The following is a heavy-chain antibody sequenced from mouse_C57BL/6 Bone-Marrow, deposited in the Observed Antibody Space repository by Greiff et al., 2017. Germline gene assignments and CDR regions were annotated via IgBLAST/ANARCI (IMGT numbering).Heavy chain of an antibody. CDR2: IDPENGDT. Sequence: EVQGVESGAELVRPGASVKLSCTASGFNIKDDYMHWVKQRPEQGLEWIGWIDPENGDTEYASKFQGKATITADTSSNTAYLQLSSLTSEDTAVYYCTIHYYGSRSFAYWGQGTLVTVSA. D-gene: IGHD1-1*01. J-gene: IGHJ3*01. CDR3: TIHYYGSRSFAY. CDR1: GFNIKDDY. V-gene: IGHV14-4*01.